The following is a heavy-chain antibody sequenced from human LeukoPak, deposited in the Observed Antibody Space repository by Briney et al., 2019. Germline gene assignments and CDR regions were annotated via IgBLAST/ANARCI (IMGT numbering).Heavy chain of an antibody. Sequence: SETLSLTCTVSGGSMSSYYWTWVRQPAGKGLEWIGGISASGSTNYNPSLKSRVTMSVDTSKNQFSLKLTSVTAAYTAVYYCARLELAAAGSRWFDPWGQGTLVTVSS. CDR3: ARLELAAAGSRWFDP. CDR1: GGSMSSYY. J-gene: IGHJ5*02. D-gene: IGHD6-13*01. CDR2: ISASGST. V-gene: IGHV4-4*07.